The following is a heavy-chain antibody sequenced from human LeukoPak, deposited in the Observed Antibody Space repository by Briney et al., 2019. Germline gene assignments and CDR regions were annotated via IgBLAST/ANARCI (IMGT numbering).Heavy chain of an antibody. CDR3: ARPGGYGYWYFDL. D-gene: IGHD4-17*01. CDR2: INSDGSST. CDR1: GFTFSSYW. J-gene: IGHJ2*01. Sequence: GGSLRLSCAPSGFTFSSYWMHCVRQARGKGLVWVSRINSDGSSTSYADSVKGRFTISRDNAKNTLYQQMNSLRAEDTAAYYHARPGGYGYWYFDLWGRGTLVTVSS. V-gene: IGHV3-74*01.